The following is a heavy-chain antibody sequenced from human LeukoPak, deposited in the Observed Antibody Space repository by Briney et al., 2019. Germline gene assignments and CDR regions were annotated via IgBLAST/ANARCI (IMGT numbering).Heavy chain of an antibody. Sequence: GASVKVSCKASGYTFTGYYMHWVRQAPGQGLEWMGWINPNSGGTNYAQKLQGRVTMTTDTSTSTAYMELRSLRSDDTAVYYCARGDSSGYYFHFDYWGQGTLVTVSS. CDR2: INPNSGGT. CDR1: GYTFTGYY. D-gene: IGHD3-22*01. V-gene: IGHV1-2*02. J-gene: IGHJ4*02. CDR3: ARGDSSGYYFHFDY.